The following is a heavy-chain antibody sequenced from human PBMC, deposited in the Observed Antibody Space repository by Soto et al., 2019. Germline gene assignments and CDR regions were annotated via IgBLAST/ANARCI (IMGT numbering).Heavy chain of an antibody. CDR3: ATGGYCSGGSCFGVYFDY. CDR1: GFTFSRYA. Sequence: GGSLRLSCAASGFTFSRYAMGCVRQAPGKGLEWVSTISGSGDSTYYADSVKGRFTISRDNSKNTLYLQMNSLRAEDTAVYYCATGGYCSGGSCFGVYFDYWGQGTQVTVSS. V-gene: IGHV3-23*01. J-gene: IGHJ4*02. D-gene: IGHD2-15*01. CDR2: ISGSGDST.